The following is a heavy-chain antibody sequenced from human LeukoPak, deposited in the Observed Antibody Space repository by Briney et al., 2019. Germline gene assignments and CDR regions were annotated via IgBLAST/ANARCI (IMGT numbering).Heavy chain of an antibody. D-gene: IGHD3-22*01. CDR1: GYTFTSYD. CDR3: ARGFPYYYDSSGYLGYYYYYGMDV. Sequence: GASVTVSCKASGYTFTSYDINWVRQATGQGLEWMGWMNPNSGNTGYAQKFQGRVTMTRNTSISTAYMELSSLRSEDTAVYYCARGFPYYYDSSGYLGYYYYYGMDVWGQGTTVTVSS. J-gene: IGHJ6*02. CDR2: MNPNSGNT. V-gene: IGHV1-8*01.